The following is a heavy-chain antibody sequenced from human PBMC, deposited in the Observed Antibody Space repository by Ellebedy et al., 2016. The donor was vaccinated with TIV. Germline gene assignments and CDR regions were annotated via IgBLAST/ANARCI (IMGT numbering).Heavy chain of an antibody. CDR1: GGSISDRDHY. V-gene: IGHV4-39*07. J-gene: IGHJ5*02. Sequence: MPSETLSLTCTVSGGSISDRDHYWSWIRQPPGRGLVWIGTFYYSGKTFYMPSLKSRVTISVDRTKNHFSLYLNSVTAADGAVYYCARDREELRKGGLGKFDLWGQGALVTVSS. CDR3: ARDREELRKGGLGKFDL. D-gene: IGHD1-26*01. CDR2: FYYSGKT.